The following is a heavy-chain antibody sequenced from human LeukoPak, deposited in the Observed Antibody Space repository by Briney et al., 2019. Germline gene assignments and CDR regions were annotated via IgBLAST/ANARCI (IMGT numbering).Heavy chain of an antibody. CDR1: GFTFSNAW. CDR3: TTGYFDWLSLDY. J-gene: IGHJ4*02. V-gene: IGHV3-15*01. D-gene: IGHD3-9*01. Sequence: GGSLRLSCAASGFTFSNAWMSWVRQAPGKGLEWVGRIKSKTYGGTTDYAATVKGRFTISRDDSKNTLYLQMNSLKTEDTAVYYCTTGYFDWLSLDYWGQGTLVTVSS. CDR2: IKSKTYGGTT.